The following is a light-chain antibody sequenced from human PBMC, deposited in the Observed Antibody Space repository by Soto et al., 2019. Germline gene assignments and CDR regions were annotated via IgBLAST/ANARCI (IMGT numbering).Light chain of an antibody. J-gene: IGKJ3*01. CDR2: GAS. V-gene: IGKV3-20*01. Sequence: EIVLTQSPGTLSLSPGERATLSCRASQSVSSSYLAWYQQKVGQAPRLLIYGASSRGTGIPDRFSGSGSGTDFTLTISRLEPEDFAVYYCQQYGTSLFTFGPGTKVDIK. CDR1: QSVSSSY. CDR3: QQYGTSLFT.